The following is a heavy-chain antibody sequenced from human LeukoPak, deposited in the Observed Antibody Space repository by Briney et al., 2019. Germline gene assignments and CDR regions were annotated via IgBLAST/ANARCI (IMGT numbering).Heavy chain of an antibody. V-gene: IGHV3-30*02. J-gene: IGHJ4*02. CDR1: GFTFSSYG. CDR3: AKDASIAAAGTLFDY. CDR2: IRYDGSNK. D-gene: IGHD6-13*01. Sequence: GGSLRLSCAASGFTFSSYGMYWVRQAPGKGLEWVAFIRYDGSNKYYADSVKGRFTISRDNSKNTLYLQMNSLRAEDTAVYYCAKDASIAAAGTLFDYWGQGTLVTVSS.